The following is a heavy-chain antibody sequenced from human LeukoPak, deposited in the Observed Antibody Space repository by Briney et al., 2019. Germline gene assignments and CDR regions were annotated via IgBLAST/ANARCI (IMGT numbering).Heavy chain of an antibody. V-gene: IGHV4-59*01. D-gene: IGHD5-18*01. Sequence: SETLSLTCTVSGGSISSYYWSWIRQPPGKGPEWIGYIYYSGSTNYNPSLKSRVTISVDTSKNQFSLKLSSVTAADTAVYYCARDPRILSYGPSWYFDLWGRGTLVTVSS. CDR2: IYYSGST. J-gene: IGHJ2*01. CDR3: ARDPRILSYGPSWYFDL. CDR1: GGSISSYY.